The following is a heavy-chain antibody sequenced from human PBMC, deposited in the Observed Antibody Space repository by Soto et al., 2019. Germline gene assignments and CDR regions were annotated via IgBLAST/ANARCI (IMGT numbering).Heavy chain of an antibody. V-gene: IGHV3-30-3*01. CDR3: ARGGVVPAAIMAGYYYYYGMDV. CDR2: ISYDGSSK. Sequence: GGSLRLSCAASGFTFSSYAMHWVRQAPGKGLEWVAVISYDGSSKYYADSVKGRFTISRDNSKNTLYLQMSSLRAEDTAVYYCARGGVVPAAIMAGYYYYYGMDVWGQGATVTVSS. J-gene: IGHJ6*02. D-gene: IGHD2-2*02. CDR1: GFTFSSYA.